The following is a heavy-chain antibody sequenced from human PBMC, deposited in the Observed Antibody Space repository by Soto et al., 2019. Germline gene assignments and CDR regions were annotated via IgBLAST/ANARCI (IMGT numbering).Heavy chain of an antibody. J-gene: IGHJ5*02. CDR2: IRGDGSST. V-gene: IGHV3-74*01. CDR3: AREIIAVIGAIRWFDP. Sequence: EVQLVESGGGLVQPGGSLRLSCVGSGFTFSSHWMHWVRQTPGKGPVWVSRIRGDGSSTDYAESVRGRFAISRDNAKNTLYLQMNNLRAEDSAVYLCAREIIAVIGAIRWFDPWGLGTQVTVSS. CDR1: GFTFSSHW. D-gene: IGHD6-19*01.